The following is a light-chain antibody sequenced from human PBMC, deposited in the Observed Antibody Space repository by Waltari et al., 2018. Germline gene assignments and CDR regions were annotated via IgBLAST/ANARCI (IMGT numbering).Light chain of an antibody. CDR2: KDT. CDR1: TVSKQY. CDR3: QLADSTVTYV. V-gene: IGLV3-25*03. Sequence: SHELTQPPSVSVSPGQTARITCSGDTVSKQYVYWYQHKPGQAPVLLIYKDTERPSGIPYRFSGSSSGTSVTLTISGVQAEDEADYYCQLADSTVTYVFGPGTKVIVL. J-gene: IGLJ1*01.